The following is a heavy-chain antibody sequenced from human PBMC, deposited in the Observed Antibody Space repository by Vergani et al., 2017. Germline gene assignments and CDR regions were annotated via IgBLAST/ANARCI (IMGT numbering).Heavy chain of an antibody. CDR3: ATPQTVTTGGMEV. CDR1: GYTFTDHY. CDR2: VDPEDGET. V-gene: IGHV1-69-2*01. D-gene: IGHD4-17*01. Sequence: EVQLVQSGAEVKKPGATMKISCKVSGYTFTDHYMHWVKQAPGKGLEWMGLVDPEDGETIYAEKFKGRVTIAADTSTDTAHLELSSLISEDTAVYYCATPQTVTTGGMEVWGQXP. J-gene: IGHJ6*02.